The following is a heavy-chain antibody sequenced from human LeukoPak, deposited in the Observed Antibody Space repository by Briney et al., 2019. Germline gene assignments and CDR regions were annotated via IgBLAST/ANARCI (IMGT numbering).Heavy chain of an antibody. J-gene: IGHJ4*02. CDR1: GGSISSGGYS. V-gene: IGHV4-30-2*01. Sequence: SQTLSLTCAVSGGSISSGGYSWSWIRQPPGKGLEWIGYIYHSGSTYYNPSLKSRVTISVDRSKNQFSLKLSSVTAADTAVYYCARVYSNYPSYFDYWGQGTLVTVSS. CDR3: ARVYSNYPSYFDY. CDR2: IYHSGST. D-gene: IGHD4-11*01.